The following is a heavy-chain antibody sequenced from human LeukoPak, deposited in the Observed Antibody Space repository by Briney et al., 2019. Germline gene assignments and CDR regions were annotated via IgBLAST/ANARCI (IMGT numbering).Heavy chain of an antibody. CDR1: GGSMRSYY. D-gene: IGHD2-21*01. J-gene: IGHJ4*02. CDR3: ARAVMGIVDY. Sequence: SETLSLTCNVSGGSMRSYYWSWIRQSPEKGLQWIGYVYYSGSINYGPSLKSRVTISVDTSKNQFSLKLTSVTAADTAVYYCARAVMGIVDYWGQGTLVTVSS. CDR2: VYYSGSI. V-gene: IGHV4-59*01.